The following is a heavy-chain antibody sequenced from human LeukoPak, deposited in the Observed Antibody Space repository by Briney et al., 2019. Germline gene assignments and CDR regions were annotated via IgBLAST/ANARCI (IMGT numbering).Heavy chain of an antibody. D-gene: IGHD2/OR15-2a*01. CDR2: INTYNGNA. Sequence: ASVKVSCKASGYTFTSYGISWVRQAPGQGLEWMEWINTYNGNANSAQRFQDRVTMTRDTSTSTAYMDLRRLRSDDTAVYYCARDCNSGNCYSDSWGQGTLVTVSS. CDR1: GYTFTSYG. CDR3: ARDCNSGNCYSDS. J-gene: IGHJ4*02. V-gene: IGHV1-18*01.